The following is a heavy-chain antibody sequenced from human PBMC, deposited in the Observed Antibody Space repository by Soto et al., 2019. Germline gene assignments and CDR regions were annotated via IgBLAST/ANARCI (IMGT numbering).Heavy chain of an antibody. V-gene: IGHV4-34*01. Sequence: PSETLSLTCAVYGGSFSGYYWSWIRQPPGKGLEWIGEINHSGSTNYNPSLKSRVTISVDTSKNQFSLKLSSVTAADTAVYYCARARPTVTTPYYYYYGMDVWGQGTTVTVSS. CDR2: INHSGST. D-gene: IGHD4-17*01. CDR1: GGSFSGYY. J-gene: IGHJ6*02. CDR3: ARARPTVTTPYYYYYGMDV.